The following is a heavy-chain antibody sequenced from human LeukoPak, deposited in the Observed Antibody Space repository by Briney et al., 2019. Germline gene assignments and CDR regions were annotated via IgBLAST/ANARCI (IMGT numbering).Heavy chain of an antibody. CDR2: FYYTAPP. Sequence: SETLSLTCTVSGGSISSSSYYWGWIRKPPGKGLEWLGTFYYTAPPYYNPSLNTPLTISVYISKNPFSLTLSSLTAADTAVYYCARRGALAGRYFYYWGQGTLVTVSS. CDR3: ARRGALAGRYFYY. V-gene: IGHV4-39*01. CDR1: GGSISSSSYY. D-gene: IGHD6-19*01. J-gene: IGHJ4*02.